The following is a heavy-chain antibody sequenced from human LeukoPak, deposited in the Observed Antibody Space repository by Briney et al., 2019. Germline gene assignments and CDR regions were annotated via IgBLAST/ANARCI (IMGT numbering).Heavy chain of an antibody. CDR1: GFSFRDFW. CDR3: AKEGGRAVAGFGRWFDP. Sequence: GGSLRLSCAASGFSFRDFWMTWVRQAPGKGLEWVANINQGGSVKYYADSVKGRFTISRDNSKNTLYLQMNSLRAEDTAVYYCAKEGGRAVAGFGRWFDPWGQGTLVTVSS. J-gene: IGHJ5*02. V-gene: IGHV3-7*01. CDR2: INQGGSVK. D-gene: IGHD6-19*01.